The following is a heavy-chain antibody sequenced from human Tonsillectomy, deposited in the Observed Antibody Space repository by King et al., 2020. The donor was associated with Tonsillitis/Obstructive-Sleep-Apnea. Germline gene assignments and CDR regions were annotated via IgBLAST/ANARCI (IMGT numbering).Heavy chain of an antibody. J-gene: IGHJ3*01. CDR2: IDWDDDK. V-gene: IGHV2-70*01. D-gene: IGHD3-22*01. Sequence: VTLKESGPALVKPTQTLTLTCSFSGFSLTTYGMCVSWIRQPPGKALEWLALIDWDDDKFYSTSLKSRLTISKDDSKNQVVLTMTNMDPLDTATYFCARISSSYYDISGYYGDTYDRWGQGTVGTVSS. CDR3: ARISSSYYDISGYYGDTYDR. CDR1: GFSLTTYGMC.